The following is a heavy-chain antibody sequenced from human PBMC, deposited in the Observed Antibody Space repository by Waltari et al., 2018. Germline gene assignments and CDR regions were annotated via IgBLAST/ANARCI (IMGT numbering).Heavy chain of an antibody. CDR2: VNPNGGST. CDR3: ARAGSTLIWGVAE. Sequence: QVQLVQSGAEVKKPGASVKVSCKASGYTFPDFYMHWVRQAPGQGLAWMGIVNPNGGSTTYAQKLQDRVTMTRDTSTSTVYMELSSLRSEDTAVYYCARAGSTLIWGVAEWGQGTLVTVSS. D-gene: IGHD2-2*01. J-gene: IGHJ4*02. V-gene: IGHV1-46*04. CDR1: GYTFPDFY.